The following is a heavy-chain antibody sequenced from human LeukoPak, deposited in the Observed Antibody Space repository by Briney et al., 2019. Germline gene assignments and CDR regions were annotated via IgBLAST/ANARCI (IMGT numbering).Heavy chain of an antibody. Sequence: PSETLSLTCTVSGGSISSDSYYWGWVRQPPGKGLDWIGNIFYTGSTYYNPSLKSRVTISGDTSKNQFSLKLSSVTAADTAVYYCARLSGYASGWYFDYWGQGTLVTVSS. CDR3: ARLSGYASGWYFDY. D-gene: IGHD6-19*01. V-gene: IGHV4-39*01. CDR1: GGSISSDSYY. J-gene: IGHJ4*02. CDR2: IFYTGST.